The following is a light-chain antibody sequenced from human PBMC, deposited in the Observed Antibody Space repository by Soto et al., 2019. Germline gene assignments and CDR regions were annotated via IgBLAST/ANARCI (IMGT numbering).Light chain of an antibody. Sequence: QSVLTQPPSVSGAPGQRITISCTGSSSNLGSGFDVHWYQQLPGTAPKLIIFGNSNRPSGVPDRFSGSKSGTSASLAITGLQTEDEADYYCQSYDNSLSGSKVFGTGTKLTVL. CDR2: GNS. V-gene: IGLV1-40*01. CDR3: QSYDNSLSGSKV. J-gene: IGLJ1*01. CDR1: SSNLGSGFD.